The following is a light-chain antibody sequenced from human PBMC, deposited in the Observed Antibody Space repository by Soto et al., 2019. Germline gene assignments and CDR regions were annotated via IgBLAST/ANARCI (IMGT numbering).Light chain of an antibody. Sequence: QSALTQPASGYGSPGQSITISCTGTSSDVGGYNYVSWYQQHPGKAPKLMIYDVSNRPSGVSNRFSGSKSGNTASLTISGLQAEDEADYYCSSYTSSSTPLYVFGTGTKVTVL. CDR1: SSDVGGYNY. J-gene: IGLJ1*01. V-gene: IGLV2-14*01. CDR3: SSYTSSSTPLYV. CDR2: DVS.